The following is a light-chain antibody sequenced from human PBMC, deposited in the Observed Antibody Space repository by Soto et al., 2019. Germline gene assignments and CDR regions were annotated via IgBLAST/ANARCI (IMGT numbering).Light chain of an antibody. V-gene: IGKV1-17*01. J-gene: IGKJ4*01. CDR1: KGIGND. CDR3: QQYNSYPLT. Sequence: DFQMTRSPSPLSPSVGARFTFTGRAGKGIGNDLGWYQQKPGNAPKRLIFAASSLQSGVPSRLSGSESGTEFTLTISSLQPEDFATYYCQQYNSYPLTFGGGTKVEVK. CDR2: AAS.